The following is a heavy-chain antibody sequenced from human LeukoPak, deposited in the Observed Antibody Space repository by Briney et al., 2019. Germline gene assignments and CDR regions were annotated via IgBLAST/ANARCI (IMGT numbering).Heavy chain of an antibody. CDR2: ISSSGSTI. Sequence: GGSLRLSCAASGFTFSSYEMNWVRQAPGKGLEWVSYISSSGSTIYYADSVKGRFTISRDNAKNSLYLQMNSLRAEDTAVYYCARLGEFMYYYYGMDVWGKGTTVTVSS. D-gene: IGHD3-10*01. CDR1: GFTFSSYE. CDR3: ARLGEFMYYYYGMDV. J-gene: IGHJ6*04. V-gene: IGHV3-48*03.